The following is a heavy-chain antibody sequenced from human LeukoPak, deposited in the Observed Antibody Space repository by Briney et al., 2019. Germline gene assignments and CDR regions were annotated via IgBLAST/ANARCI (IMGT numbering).Heavy chain of an antibody. D-gene: IGHD3-16*01. CDR1: GGSFSGYY. Sequence: PSETLSLTCAVYGGSFSGYYWSWIRQAPGKGLEWVSAISGSGGSTYYADSVKGRFTISRDNSKNTLYLQMNSLRAEDTAVYYCAKASMNDYVWGRTSDLFDYWGQGTLVTVSS. J-gene: IGHJ4*02. CDR2: ISGSGGST. CDR3: AKASMNDYVWGRTSDLFDY. V-gene: IGHV3-23*01.